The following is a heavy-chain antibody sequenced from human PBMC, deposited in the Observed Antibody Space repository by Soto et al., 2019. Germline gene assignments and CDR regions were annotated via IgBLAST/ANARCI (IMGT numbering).Heavy chain of an antibody. CDR1: GHTLTELS. CDR2: FDPEDGKA. Sequence: ASVKVSCKVSGHTLTELSIHWVRQAPGKGLEWMGGFDPEDGKAKFAQKFQGRVTVTEDTSTETAYLDLSSLRSEDTAVYFCTTDHFKNLDSWGQGTLVTVSS. J-gene: IGHJ5*01. V-gene: IGHV1-24*01. CDR3: TTDHFKNLDS.